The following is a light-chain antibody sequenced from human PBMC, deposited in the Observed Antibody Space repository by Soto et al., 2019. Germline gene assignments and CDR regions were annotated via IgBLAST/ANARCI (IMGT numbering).Light chain of an antibody. Sequence: DIQMTQSPSSLSASVGDRVTITCQASQDISSYLNWYQQKPGKAPKLLIYDASNLETGVPSRFSGSGSGTDFTFTISSLQPEDIATYYCQQYDNLPLTFGGGTKVDSK. V-gene: IGKV1-33*01. CDR2: DAS. J-gene: IGKJ4*01. CDR1: QDISSY. CDR3: QQYDNLPLT.